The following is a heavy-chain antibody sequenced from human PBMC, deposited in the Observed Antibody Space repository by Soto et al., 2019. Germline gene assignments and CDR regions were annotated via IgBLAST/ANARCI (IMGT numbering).Heavy chain of an antibody. V-gene: IGHV3-73*01. CDR2: IRSKANSYAT. D-gene: IGHD6-19*01. Sequence: GGSLRLSCAASGFTFSGSAMHWVRQASGKGLEWVGRIRSKANSYATAYAASVKGRFTISRDDSKNTAYLQMKSLKTEDTAVYYCTKSSDSSGWGPVIYYYYGMDVWGQGTTVTVSS. J-gene: IGHJ6*02. CDR1: GFTFSGSA. CDR3: TKSSDSSGWGPVIYYYYGMDV.